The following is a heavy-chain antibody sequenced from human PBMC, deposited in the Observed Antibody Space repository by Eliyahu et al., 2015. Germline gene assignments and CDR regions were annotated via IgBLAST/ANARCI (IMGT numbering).Heavy chain of an antibody. V-gene: IGHV3-48*03. CDR3: AVEGPGGAHDALDI. Sequence: EVQLEESGGGLAQPGGSLRXSCSVSELRFIFYEMNWVRQAPGMGLEWISYISSSGSITTYADSVEGRFTISRDTAKGSLYLQMNNLRAEDTAVYYCAVEGPGGAHDALDIWGQGTLVTVSS. D-gene: IGHD3-16*01. CDR1: ELRFIFYE. CDR2: ISSSGSIT. J-gene: IGHJ3*02.